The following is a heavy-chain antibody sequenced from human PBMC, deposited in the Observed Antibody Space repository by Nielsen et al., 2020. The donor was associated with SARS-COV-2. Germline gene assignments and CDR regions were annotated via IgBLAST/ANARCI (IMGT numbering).Heavy chain of an antibody. V-gene: IGHV4-31*03. Sequence: LRLSCSVSGGSIRNSRYYWTWVRQPPGRGPEWIGNIHYTGSANYSPSLKSRLSMSLEASRNQFSLSVKSMTAADSAEYYCVRDTLAHGLDVWGQGITVTVSS. CDR3: VRDTLAHGLDV. CDR2: IHYTGSA. CDR1: GGSIRNSRYY. J-gene: IGHJ6*02.